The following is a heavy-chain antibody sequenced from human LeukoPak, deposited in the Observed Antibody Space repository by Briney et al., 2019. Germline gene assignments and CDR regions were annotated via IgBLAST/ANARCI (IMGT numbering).Heavy chain of an antibody. CDR2: IKQDGSEK. J-gene: IGHJ5*02. CDR3: ARDPPHSSGSPGWFDP. CDR1: GFTFSSYS. Sequence: GGSLRLSCAASGFTFSSYSMNWVRQAPGKGLEWVANIKQDGSEKYYVDSAKGRFTISRDNAKNSLYLQMNSLRAEDTAVYYCARDPPHSSGSPGWFDPWGQGTLVTVSS. V-gene: IGHV3-7*03. D-gene: IGHD3-22*01.